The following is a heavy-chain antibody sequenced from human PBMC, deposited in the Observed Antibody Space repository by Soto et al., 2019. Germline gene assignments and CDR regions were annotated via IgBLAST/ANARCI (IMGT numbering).Heavy chain of an antibody. CDR2: IHYSGST. Sequence: QVQLQESGPGLVKPSETLSLTCTVSGGSISSYYWSWIRQPPGKGLEWIGYIHYSGSTNSNPSLKSRVTISVDTAKNQFSLKLSSVTAADTAVYYCVRGSGSYGYDYWGQGSLVTVSS. D-gene: IGHD1-26*01. CDR3: VRGSGSYGYDY. J-gene: IGHJ4*02. CDR1: GGSISSYY. V-gene: IGHV4-59*01.